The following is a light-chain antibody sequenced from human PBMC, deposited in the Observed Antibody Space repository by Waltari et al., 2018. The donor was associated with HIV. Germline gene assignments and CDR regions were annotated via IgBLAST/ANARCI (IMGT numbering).Light chain of an antibody. CDR2: EVT. CDR3: SSYAGSNILV. J-gene: IGLJ2*01. Sequence: QSALTQPPSASGSPGQSVTISCTGTSCDVGSYNYVSWYQQHPGKAPKLMIYEVTKRPSGVPDRFSGSKSGNTASLTVSGLQAEDEADYYCSSYAGSNILVFGGGTKLTVL. V-gene: IGLV2-8*01. CDR1: SCDVGSYNY.